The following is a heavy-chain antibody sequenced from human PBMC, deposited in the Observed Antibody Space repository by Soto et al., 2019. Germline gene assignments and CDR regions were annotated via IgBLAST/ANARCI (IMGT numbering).Heavy chain of an antibody. CDR3: ASSFVVVTAIAAS. V-gene: IGHV3-73*02. CDR2: IRNKANSYAT. CDR1: GFTFSDST. D-gene: IGHD2-21*02. Sequence: EVQLVESGGGLVQPGGSLKLSCAASGFTFSDSTMHWVRQASGKGLEWVGRIRNKANSYATAYAASVKGRFTVSRDDSRCTAYLQMNGLKTEDPAVYFCASSFVVVTAIAASWGQGTLVTVSS. J-gene: IGHJ5*02.